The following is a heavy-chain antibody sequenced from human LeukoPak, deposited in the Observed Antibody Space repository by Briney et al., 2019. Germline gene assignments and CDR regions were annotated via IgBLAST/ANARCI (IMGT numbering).Heavy chain of an antibody. Sequence: PGGSLRLSCAASDFTFSSSAMTWVRQAPGKGLEWVSSLTGGSDNSEHADSVKGWFSISRDNSKNTLYLQMNSLTAEDTAVYYCVRGWQQLGSWGRGTLVTVSS. CDR3: VRGWQQLGS. J-gene: IGHJ5*02. CDR2: LTGGSDNS. V-gene: IGHV3-23*01. CDR1: DFTFSSSA. D-gene: IGHD1-1*01.